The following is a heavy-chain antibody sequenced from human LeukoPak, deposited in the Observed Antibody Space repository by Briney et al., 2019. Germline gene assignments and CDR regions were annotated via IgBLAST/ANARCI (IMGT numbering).Heavy chain of an antibody. J-gene: IGHJ4*02. CDR2: IYSSGST. CDR3: ARDPYSGYGRFDY. D-gene: IGHD5-12*01. CDR1: GGSISSSTYY. Sequence: SETLSLTCTVSGGSISSSTYYWGWIRQPPGKGLEWIGTIYSSGSTYYNPSLKGRVTISVDTSKNQFSLKLNSVTAADTAAYYCARDPYSGYGRFDYWGQGTLVTVSS. V-gene: IGHV4-39*07.